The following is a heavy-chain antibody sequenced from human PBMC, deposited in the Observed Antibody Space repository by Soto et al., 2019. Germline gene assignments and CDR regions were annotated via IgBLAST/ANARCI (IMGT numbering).Heavy chain of an antibody. V-gene: IGHV4-59*01. J-gene: IGHJ4*02. D-gene: IGHD2-2*01. CDR1: GGSISSYY. CDR3: ARGKVVVPPPTEYYFDY. CDR2: IYYSGST. Sequence: PSETLSLTCTVSGGSISSYYWSWIRQPPGKGLEWIGYIYYSGSTNYNPSLKSRVTISVDTSKNQFSLKLSSVTAADTAVYYCARGKVVVPPPTEYYFDYWGQGTLVTIS.